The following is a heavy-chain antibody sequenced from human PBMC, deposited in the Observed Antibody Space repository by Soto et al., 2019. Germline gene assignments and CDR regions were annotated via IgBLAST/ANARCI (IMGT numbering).Heavy chain of an antibody. V-gene: IGHV3-30*18. D-gene: IGHD6-13*01. Sequence: GGSLRLSCAASGFTFSSYGMHWVRQAPGKGLEWVAVISYDGSNKYYADSVKGRFTISRDNSKNTLYLQMNSLRAEDTAVYYCAKDPYRQLERRNYFDYWGQGTLVTVSS. CDR2: ISYDGSNK. CDR3: AKDPYRQLERRNYFDY. J-gene: IGHJ4*02. CDR1: GFTFSSYG.